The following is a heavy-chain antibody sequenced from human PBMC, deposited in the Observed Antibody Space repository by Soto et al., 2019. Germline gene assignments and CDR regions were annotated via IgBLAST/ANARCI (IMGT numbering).Heavy chain of an antibody. J-gene: IGHJ4*02. Sequence: QVQLVQSGAEVKKPGASVKVSCKASGYTFTNYYIHWVRQTPGQGLEWMGIINPRGGSTSYEQKCQGRVTMTRDTSTGTVYMELSSLRSEDTAVYYCARGHSPIGYCSGGRCNYFDYWGPGTLVTVSS. V-gene: IGHV1-46*01. CDR1: GYTFTNYY. D-gene: IGHD2-15*01. CDR3: ARGHSPIGYCSGGRCNYFDY. CDR2: INPRGGST.